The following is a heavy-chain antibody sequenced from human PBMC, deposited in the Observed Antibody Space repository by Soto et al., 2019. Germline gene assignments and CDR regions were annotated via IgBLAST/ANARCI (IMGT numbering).Heavy chain of an antibody. V-gene: IGHV4-39*01. CDR2: IYYGRTT. J-gene: IGHJ3*02. CDR1: GGSISSSGYY. Sequence: QLQLQESGPGLVKPSETLSLTCTVSGGSISSSGYYWGWIRQPPGGGLEWIGAIYYGRTTYYPPSLKSRVTISVDTSKSQCSLKLSSVTAADTAVYYCARHSDNYCGARECAFHIWGQGTMVTVSS. D-gene: IGHD3-10*01. CDR3: ARHSDNYCGARECAFHI.